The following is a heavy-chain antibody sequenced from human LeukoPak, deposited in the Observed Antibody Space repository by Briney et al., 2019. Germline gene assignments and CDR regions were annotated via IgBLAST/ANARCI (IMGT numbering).Heavy chain of an antibody. CDR1: GFTFSSYA. CDR2: IYYSGST. J-gene: IGHJ4*02. D-gene: IGHD5-24*01. CDR3: ARVGDGYNYYFDY. V-gene: IGHV4-59*01. Sequence: PGGSLRLSCAASGFTFSSYAMSWVRQAPGKGLEWIGYIYYSGSTNYNPSLKSRVTISVDTSKNQFSLKLSSVTAADTAVYYCARVGDGYNYYFDYWGQGTLVTVSS.